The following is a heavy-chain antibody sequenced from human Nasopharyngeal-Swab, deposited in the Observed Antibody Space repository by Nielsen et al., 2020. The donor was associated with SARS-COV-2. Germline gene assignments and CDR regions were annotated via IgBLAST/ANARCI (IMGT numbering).Heavy chain of an antibody. D-gene: IGHD3-3*01. CDR1: GFTFRSYG. Sequence: GESLKISCAASGFTFRSYGMHWVRQAPGKGLEWVAVISYDGSNKYYADSVKGRFTISRDNSKNTLYLQMNSLRAEDTAVYYCAAHDFWSGYPYWGQGTLVTVSS. V-gene: IGHV3-30*03. J-gene: IGHJ4*02. CDR3: AAHDFWSGYPY. CDR2: ISYDGSNK.